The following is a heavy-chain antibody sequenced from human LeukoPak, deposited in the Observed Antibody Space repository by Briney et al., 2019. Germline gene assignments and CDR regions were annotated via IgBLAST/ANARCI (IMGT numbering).Heavy chain of an antibody. CDR1: GYTFTGYF. V-gene: IGHV1-2*02. CDR3: ARDFAVVTATSDYYYYGMDV. J-gene: IGHJ6*02. Sequence: ASVKVSCKASGYTFTGYFMHWVRQAPGQGLEWMGWINPNSGGTNYAQKFQGRVTMTRDTSISTAYMELSRLRSDDTAVYYCARDFAVVTATSDYYYYGMDVWGQGTTVTVSS. CDR2: INPNSGGT. D-gene: IGHD2-21*02.